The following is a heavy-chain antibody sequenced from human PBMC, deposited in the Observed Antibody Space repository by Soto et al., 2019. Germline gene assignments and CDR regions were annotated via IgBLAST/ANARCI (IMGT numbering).Heavy chain of an antibody. Sequence: SQTLSLTCGISGDSGSINGACWNWIRQSPSRGLQWLGRIYYRSKWFHDYAASVESRMAINPDTSRNQFSLQLNYVTPEDTAVYYCARVHCSAGTCLDGLDFWGQGTTVTVSS. J-gene: IGHJ6*02. CDR1: GDSGSINGAC. V-gene: IGHV6-1*01. CDR2: IYYRSKWFH. D-gene: IGHD2-15*01. CDR3: ARVHCSAGTCLDGLDF.